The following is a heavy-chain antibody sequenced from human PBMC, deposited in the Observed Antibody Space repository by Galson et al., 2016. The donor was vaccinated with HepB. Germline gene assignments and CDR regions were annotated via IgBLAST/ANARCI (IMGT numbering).Heavy chain of an antibody. CDR2: ISISSSTI. CDR1: GFTFSSYA. CDR3: ARDMSSFYNYYYYGMDV. V-gene: IGHV3-48*02. D-gene: IGHD6-13*01. J-gene: IGHJ6*02. Sequence: SLRLSCAASGFTFSSYAMSWVRQAPGKGLEWISYISISSSTIYYADSVRGRFAISRDNAKNSLYLQMNSLRDEDTAVYYCARDMSSFYNYYYYGMDVWGQGTTVTVSS.